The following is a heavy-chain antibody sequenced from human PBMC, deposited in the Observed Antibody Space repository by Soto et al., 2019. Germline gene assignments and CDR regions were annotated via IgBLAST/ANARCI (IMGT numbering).Heavy chain of an antibody. D-gene: IGHD3-10*01. CDR2: IYPDDSET. Sequence: PGESLKISCRASGYKFVTSWIGWVRQRPGKGLEWMGLIYPDDSETRYSPSFQGQVTISADKSGNTAFLQWSSLKASDTAIYFCAFFRGITLGWFDPWGQGTLVTVSS. J-gene: IGHJ5*02. CDR1: GYKFVTSW. V-gene: IGHV5-51*01. CDR3: AFFRGITLGWFDP.